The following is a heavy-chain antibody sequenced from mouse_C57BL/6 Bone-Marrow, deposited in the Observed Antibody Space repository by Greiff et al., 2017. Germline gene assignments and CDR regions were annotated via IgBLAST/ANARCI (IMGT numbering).Heavy chain of an antibody. J-gene: IGHJ1*03. CDR2: ISSGGSYT. V-gene: IGHV5-6*01. CDR1: GFTFSSYG. D-gene: IGHD2-1*01. CDR3: ARRGNYAYWYFDV. Sequence: EVQLVESGGDLVKPGGSLKLSCAASGFTFSSYGMSWVRQTPDKRLEWVATISSGGSYTYYPDSVKGRFTISRDNAKNTLYLQMSSLKSEYTAMYYCARRGNYAYWYFDVWGTGTTVTVSS.